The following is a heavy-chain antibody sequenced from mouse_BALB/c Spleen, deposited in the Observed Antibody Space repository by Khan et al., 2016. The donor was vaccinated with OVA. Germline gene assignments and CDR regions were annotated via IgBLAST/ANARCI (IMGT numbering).Heavy chain of an antibody. Sequence: VQLQESGAELARPGASVKLSCKASGYNFTDYYINWVKQRTGQGLEWIGEISPGSGDTYYNERFKGKATLTADKSSSTAYMQLSSLTSEASEVYFLCSRNYLGVTSAYGGQGTLVNVSA. J-gene: IGHJ3*01. CDR2: ISPGSGDT. V-gene: IGHV1-77*01. CDR1: GYNFTDYY. D-gene: IGHD1-1*01. CDR3: CSRNYLGVTSAY.